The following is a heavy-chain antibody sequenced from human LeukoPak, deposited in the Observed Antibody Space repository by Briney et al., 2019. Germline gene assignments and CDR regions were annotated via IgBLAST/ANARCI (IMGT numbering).Heavy chain of an antibody. CDR3: ARDYNPYYYGSGSYSPIDY. CDR1: GFTFSSYG. Sequence: PGGSLRLSCAASGFTFSSYGMHWVRQAPGKGLEWVAVIWYDGSNKYYADSVKGRFTISRDNSKNTLYLQMNSLRAEDTAVYYCARDYNPYYYGSGSYSPIDYWGQGTLVIVSS. D-gene: IGHD3-10*01. V-gene: IGHV3-33*01. J-gene: IGHJ4*02. CDR2: IWYDGSNK.